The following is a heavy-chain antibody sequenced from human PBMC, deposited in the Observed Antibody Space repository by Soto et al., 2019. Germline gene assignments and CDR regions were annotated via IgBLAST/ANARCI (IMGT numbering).Heavy chain of an antibody. Sequence: QLQESGPGLVKPSETLSLTCTVSGGSIISSNFYWGWIRQPPGKGLEWIGSVEYGGSTYDNPSLKSRVTLSADTSTNQFSLKLTSVTAADTAIYYCARHVRGAVTMNWFDPWGHGPLVTVSS. CDR1: GGSIISSNFY. CDR2: VEYGGST. V-gene: IGHV4-39*01. D-gene: IGHD4-17*01. CDR3: ARHVRGAVTMNWFDP. J-gene: IGHJ5*02.